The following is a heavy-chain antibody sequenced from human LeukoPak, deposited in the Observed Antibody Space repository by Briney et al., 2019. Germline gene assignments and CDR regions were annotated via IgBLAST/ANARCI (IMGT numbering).Heavy chain of an antibody. Sequence: SETLSLTCTVSGGSISSGSYFSNWIRQPAGKGLEWVGRIYTSGSTDYNPSLKSRVTISLDTSKNQFSLKLSSVTAADTAVYYCARGGYYDSSGSRDAFGIWGQGTMVTVSS. CDR2: IYTSGST. CDR3: ARGGYYDSSGSRDAFGI. V-gene: IGHV4-61*02. D-gene: IGHD3-22*01. J-gene: IGHJ3*02. CDR1: GGSISSGSYF.